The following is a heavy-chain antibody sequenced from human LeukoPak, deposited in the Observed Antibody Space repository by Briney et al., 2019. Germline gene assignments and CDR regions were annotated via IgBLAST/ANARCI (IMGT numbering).Heavy chain of an antibody. V-gene: IGHV4-4*07. CDR2: IYTSGST. D-gene: IGHD3-3*01. Sequence: MSSETLSLTCTVSGGSISSYYWSWIRQPAGKGLEWIGRIYTSGSTNYNPSLKSRVTMSVDTSKNQFSLKLSSVTAADTAVYCCARSFPGAYYDFWSDDLTFDYWGQGTLVTVSS. J-gene: IGHJ4*02. CDR3: ARSFPGAYYDFWSDDLTFDY. CDR1: GGSISSYY.